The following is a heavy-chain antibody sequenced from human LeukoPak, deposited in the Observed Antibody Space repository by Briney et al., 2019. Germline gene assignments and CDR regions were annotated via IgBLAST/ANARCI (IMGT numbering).Heavy chain of an antibody. J-gene: IGHJ4*02. Sequence: GGSLRLSCAASGFTFNKYAMSWVRQSRGKGLEGVSAIGRSGANSYYATSVKGRFSVSRDKTKNTFHLQMDSLRAEDTAIYYCAKLQTAVVPAATLGFDSWGQGTLVTVSS. D-gene: IGHD2-2*01. CDR3: AKLQTAVVPAATLGFDS. CDR2: IGRSGANS. CDR1: GFTFNKYA. V-gene: IGHV3-23*01.